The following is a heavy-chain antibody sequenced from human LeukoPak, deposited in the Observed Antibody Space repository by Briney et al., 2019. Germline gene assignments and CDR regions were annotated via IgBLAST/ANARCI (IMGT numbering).Heavy chain of an antibody. Sequence: GASVKVSCKASGGAFSSYAISWVRQAPGQGLEWMGGLIPIFGTANYAQKFQGRVTITADESTSTAYMELSSLRSEDTAVYYCARDPAMVRGVTPHNWFDPWGQGTLVTVSS. D-gene: IGHD3-10*01. J-gene: IGHJ5*02. CDR1: GGAFSSYA. V-gene: IGHV1-69*13. CDR3: ARDPAMVRGVTPHNWFDP. CDR2: LIPIFGTA.